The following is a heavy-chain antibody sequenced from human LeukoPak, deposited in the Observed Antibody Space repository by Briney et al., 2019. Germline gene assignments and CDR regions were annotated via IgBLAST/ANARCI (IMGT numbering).Heavy chain of an antibody. CDR3: ARDREYSSPTLDY. CDR2: ISYDGSNK. D-gene: IGHD6-6*01. V-gene: IGHV3-30*04. Sequence: PGRSLRLSCAASGFTFSSYAMHWVRQAPGKGLEWVAVISYDGSNKYYADSVKGRFTISRDNSKNTLYLQMNSLRAEDTAVYYCARDREYSSPTLDYWGQETLVTVSS. J-gene: IGHJ4*02. CDR1: GFTFSSYA.